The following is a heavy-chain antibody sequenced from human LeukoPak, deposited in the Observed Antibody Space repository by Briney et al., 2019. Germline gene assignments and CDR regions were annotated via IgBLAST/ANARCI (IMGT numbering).Heavy chain of an antibody. CDR1: GGTFSSYA. CDR3: ARGDQYQLLSAPRFDP. CDR2: IIPLFGTA. V-gene: IGHV1-69*01. J-gene: IGHJ5*02. D-gene: IGHD2-2*01. Sequence: ASVKVSCKASGGTFSSYAISWVRQAPGQGLEWMGGIIPLFGTANYAQKFQGRVTITADESTSTAYMELSSLRSEDTAVYYCARGDQYQLLSAPRFDPWGQGTLVTVSS.